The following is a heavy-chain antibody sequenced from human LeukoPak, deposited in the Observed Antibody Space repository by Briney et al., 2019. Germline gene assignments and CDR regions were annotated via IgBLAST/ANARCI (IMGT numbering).Heavy chain of an antibody. Sequence: GGSLRLSCAAPGFTFSSYAMSWVRQAPGKGLEWVSAISGSGGSTYYADSVKGRFTISRDNSKNTLYLQMNSLRAEDTAVYYCAKDGTSGGAFDIWGQGTMVTVSS. J-gene: IGHJ3*02. CDR1: GFTFSSYA. V-gene: IGHV3-23*01. CDR3: AKDGTSGGAFDI. CDR2: ISGSGGST. D-gene: IGHD2-2*01.